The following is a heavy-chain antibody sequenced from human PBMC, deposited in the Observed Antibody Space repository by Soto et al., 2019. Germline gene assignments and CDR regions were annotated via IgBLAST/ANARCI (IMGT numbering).Heavy chain of an antibody. CDR1: GFTFSSYG. CDR3: AKDGVGGSANGVWDYYYYYYMDV. Sequence: GGSLRLSCAASGFTFSSYGMHWVRQAPGKGLEWVAVISYDGSNKYYADSVKGRFTISRDNSKNTLYLQMNSLRAEDTAVYYCAKDGVGGSANGVWDYYYYYYMDVWGKGTTVTVSS. D-gene: IGHD2-8*01. J-gene: IGHJ6*03. V-gene: IGHV3-30*18. CDR2: ISYDGSNK.